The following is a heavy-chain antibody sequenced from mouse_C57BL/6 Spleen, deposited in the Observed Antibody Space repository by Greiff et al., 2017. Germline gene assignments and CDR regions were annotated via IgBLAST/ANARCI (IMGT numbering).Heavy chain of an antibody. CDR3: ARGITTVADFDV. CDR2: IYPSDSET. J-gene: IGHJ1*03. V-gene: IGHV1-61*01. Sequence: QVQLQQPGAELVRPGSSVKLSCKASGYTFTSYWMDWVQQRPGQGLEWIGNIYPSDSETHYNQKFKDKATLTVDKSSSTAYMQLSSLTSEDSAVYYCARGITTVADFDVWGTGTTVTVSS. CDR1: GYTFTSYW. D-gene: IGHD1-1*01.